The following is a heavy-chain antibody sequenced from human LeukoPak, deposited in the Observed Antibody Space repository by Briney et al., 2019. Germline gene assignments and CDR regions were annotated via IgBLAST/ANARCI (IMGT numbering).Heavy chain of an antibody. V-gene: IGHV1-8*03. D-gene: IGHD3-10*01. CDR3: ARADRSYYYGSGSYSDY. CDR1: GYTFTSYD. J-gene: IGHJ4*02. Sequence: ASVKVSCKASGYTFTSYDINWVRQATGQGLKWMGWMNPNSGNTGYAQKFQGRVTITRNTSISTAYMELSSLGSEDTAVYYCARADRSYYYGSGSYSDYWGQGTLVTVSS. CDR2: MNPNSGNT.